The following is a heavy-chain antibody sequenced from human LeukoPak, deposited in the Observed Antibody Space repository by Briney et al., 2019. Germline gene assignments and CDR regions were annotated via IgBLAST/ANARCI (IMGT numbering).Heavy chain of an antibody. CDR1: GYTFTSYA. J-gene: IGHJ4*02. Sequence: ASVKVSCKASGYTFTSYAMNWVRQAPGQGLEWMGRINTNTGNPTYAQGFTGRFVFSLDTSVSTAYLQISSLKAEDTAVYYCATFGNIRWLLYWGQGTLVTVSS. CDR2: INTNTGNP. D-gene: IGHD1/OR15-1a*01. CDR3: ATFGNIRWLLY. V-gene: IGHV7-4-1*02.